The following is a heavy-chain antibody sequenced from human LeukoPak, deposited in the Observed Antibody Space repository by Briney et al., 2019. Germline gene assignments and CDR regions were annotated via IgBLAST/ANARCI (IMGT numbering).Heavy chain of an antibody. Sequence: ASVKVSCKASSYTFTSYGISWVRQAPGQGLEWMGWISAYNGNTNYAQKLQGRVTMTTDTSTSTAYMELRSLRSDDTAVYYCARGGSRVTTINILDYWGQGTLVTVSS. V-gene: IGHV1-18*01. CDR3: ARGGSRVTTINILDY. CDR1: SYTFTSYG. D-gene: IGHD5-24*01. CDR2: ISAYNGNT. J-gene: IGHJ4*02.